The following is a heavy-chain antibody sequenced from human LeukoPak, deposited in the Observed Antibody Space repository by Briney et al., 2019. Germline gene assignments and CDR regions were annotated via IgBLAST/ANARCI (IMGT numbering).Heavy chain of an antibody. D-gene: IGHD6-19*01. CDR3: AKDIEGRSSSGPY. Sequence: GGSLRLSCAASGFTFSSYEMNWVRQAPGKGLEWVSYISSSGSTIYYADSVKGRFTISRDNAKNSLYLQMNSLRAEDTALYYCAKDIEGRSSSGPYWGQGTLVTVSS. CDR2: ISSSGSTI. V-gene: IGHV3-48*03. CDR1: GFTFSSYE. J-gene: IGHJ4*02.